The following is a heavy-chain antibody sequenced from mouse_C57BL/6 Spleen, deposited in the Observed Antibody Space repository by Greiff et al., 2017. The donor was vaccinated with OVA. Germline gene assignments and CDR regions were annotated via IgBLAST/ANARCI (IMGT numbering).Heavy chain of an antibody. D-gene: IGHD2-4*01. V-gene: IGHV1-26*01. CDR2: INPNNGGT. Sequence: VQLQQSGPELVKPGASVKISCKASGYTFTDYYMNWVKQSHGKSLEWIGDINPNNGGTSYNQKFKGKATLTVDKSSSTAYMELRSLTSEDSAVYYCASPYDYDDGFDYWGQGTTLTVSS. J-gene: IGHJ2*01. CDR1: GYTFTDYY. CDR3: ASPYDYDDGFDY.